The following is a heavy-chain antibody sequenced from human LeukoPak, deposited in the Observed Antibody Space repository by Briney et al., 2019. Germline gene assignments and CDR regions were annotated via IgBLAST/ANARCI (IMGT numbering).Heavy chain of an antibody. D-gene: IGHD3-9*01. Sequence: GGSLRLSCAASGFTFNTYGMSWVRHSPGKGLEWVSAISGSATGYMTNYADSVKGRFTISRDNAKNSLYLQMNSLRAEDTALYYCAKDKGGYDILTGYNAFDIWGQGTMVTVSS. CDR3: AKDKGGYDILTGYNAFDI. CDR2: ISGSATGYMT. CDR1: GFTFNTYG. V-gene: IGHV3-23*01. J-gene: IGHJ3*02.